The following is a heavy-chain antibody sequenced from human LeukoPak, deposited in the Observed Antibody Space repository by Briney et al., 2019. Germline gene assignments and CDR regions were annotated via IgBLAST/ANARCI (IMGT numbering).Heavy chain of an antibody. CDR1: GGTFSSYA. D-gene: IGHD5-18*01. CDR3: ARDPIIWAPGYSYGYGLDC. J-gene: IGHJ4*02. CDR2: IIPIFGTA. V-gene: IGHV1-69*06. Sequence: AASVKVSCKASGGTFSSYAISWVRQAPGQGLEWMGGIIPIFGTANYAQKFQGRVTITADKSTSTAYMELSSLRSEDTAVYYCARDPIIWAPGYSYGYGLDCWGQGTLVTVSS.